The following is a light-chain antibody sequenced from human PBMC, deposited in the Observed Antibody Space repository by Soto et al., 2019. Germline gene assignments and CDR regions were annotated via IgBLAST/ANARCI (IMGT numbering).Light chain of an antibody. CDR2: DAS. J-gene: IGKJ1*01. CDR1: QRLSGW. V-gene: IGKV1-5*01. CDR3: EHYKRYPWT. Sequence: DIQMTQFPSTLSASVGDRVTITCRASQRLSGWLAWFQQKPGKAPELLIYDASDLESGGSSRFSGSGSGTESTLTISDLQPDDWATYDGEHYKRYPWTFGRGTKVE.